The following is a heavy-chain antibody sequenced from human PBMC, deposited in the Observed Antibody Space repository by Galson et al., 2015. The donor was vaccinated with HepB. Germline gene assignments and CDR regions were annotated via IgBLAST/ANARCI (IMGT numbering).Heavy chain of an antibody. V-gene: IGHV3-23*01. CDR1: GFTFSSYA. Sequence: SLRLSCAASGFTFSSYAIMWVRQAPGKGLEWVSGMRDNGDNTFYADSVKGRFTISREISKNTGYLQMNSLRVEDTAVDYCATRSGASGWYSYFQHRGQGTLVTVSS. J-gene: IGHJ1*01. CDR3: ATRSGASGWYSYFQH. CDR2: MRDNGDNT. D-gene: IGHD6-19*01.